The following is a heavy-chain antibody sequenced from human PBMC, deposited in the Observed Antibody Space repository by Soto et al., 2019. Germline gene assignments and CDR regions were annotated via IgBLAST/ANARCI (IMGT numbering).Heavy chain of an antibody. J-gene: IGHJ6*02. D-gene: IGHD2-2*01. Sequence: SETLSLTCTVSGGSISSGGYYWSWIRQHPGKGLEWIGYIYYSGSTYYNQSLKSRVTISVDTSKNQFSPKLSSVTAADTAVYYCARGILVPAAMFGLYYYYGMDVWGQGTTVTVSS. V-gene: IGHV4-31*03. CDR3: ARGILVPAAMFGLYYYYGMDV. CDR2: IYYSGST. CDR1: GGSISSGGYY.